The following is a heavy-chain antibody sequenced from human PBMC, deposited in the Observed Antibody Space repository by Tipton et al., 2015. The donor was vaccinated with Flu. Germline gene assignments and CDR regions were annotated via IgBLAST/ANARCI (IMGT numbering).Heavy chain of an antibody. CDR2: IHHSGDT. CDR3: AGGGASSQWFDP. J-gene: IGHJ5*02. D-gene: IGHD6-6*01. V-gene: IGHV4-59*01. CDR1: GGSISDNY. Sequence: TLSLTCTVSGGSISDNYWSWIRQPPGRGLEWIGYIHHSGDTKYNPSLEGRVTILVDTSKNQFSLNLRSVTAADTAVYYCAGGGASSQWFDPWGQGTLVTVSS.